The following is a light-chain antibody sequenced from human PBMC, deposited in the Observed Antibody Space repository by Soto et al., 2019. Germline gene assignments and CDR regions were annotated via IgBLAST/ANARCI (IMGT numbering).Light chain of an antibody. V-gene: IGKV1-39*01. CDR2: AAS. Sequence: IQLTQSPSSLSASVGDRVTITCRASQGISSALAWYQQKPGKDPKLLIYAASSLQSGVPSRFSGSGSGTDFNLTISSLQTEDFATYYCQQSYSTSWTFGQGTKVDIK. CDR3: QQSYSTSWT. J-gene: IGKJ1*01. CDR1: QGISSA.